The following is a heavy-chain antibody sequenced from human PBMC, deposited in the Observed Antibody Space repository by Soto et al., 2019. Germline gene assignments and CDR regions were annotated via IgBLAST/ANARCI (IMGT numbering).Heavy chain of an antibody. CDR1: GWTFSSYA. Sequence: SVKVSCKASGWTFSSYAISWVRQARGQGLEWMGGIIPIFGTENYAQKFQGRVTITEDESTSRAYMELSSLRCEDRAVYYCAAGGGPWGSYRYRRSYYYHFGMQLWGPATTGNLSS. V-gene: IGHV1-69*13. D-gene: IGHD3-16*02. J-gene: IGHJ6*02. CDR2: IIPIFGTE. CDR3: AAGGGPWGSYRYRRSYYYHFGMQL.